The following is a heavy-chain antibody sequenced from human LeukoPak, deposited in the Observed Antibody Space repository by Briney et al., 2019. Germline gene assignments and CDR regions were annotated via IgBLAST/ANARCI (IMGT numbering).Heavy chain of an antibody. CDR2: ISAYNGNT. CDR1: GYTFTSYG. Sequence: ASVKVSCKASGYTFTSYGISWVRQAPGQGLEWMGWISAYNGNTNYAQKLQGRVTMTTDTSTGTAYMELRSLRSDDTAVYYCARALAVAGTGDYWGQGTLVTVSS. CDR3: ARALAVAGTGDY. J-gene: IGHJ4*02. V-gene: IGHV1-18*01. D-gene: IGHD6-19*01.